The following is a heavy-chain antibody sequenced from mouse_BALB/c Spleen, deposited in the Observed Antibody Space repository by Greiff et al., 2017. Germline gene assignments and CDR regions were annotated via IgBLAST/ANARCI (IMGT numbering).Heavy chain of an antibody. Sequence: DVKLQESGGGLVQPGGSLRLSCATSGFTFTDYYMSWVRQPPGKALEWLGFIRNKANGYTTEYSASVKGRFTISRDNSQSILYLQMNTLRAEDSATYYCARDSGYSLSYAMDYWGQGTSVTVSS. CDR2: IRNKANGYTT. CDR3: ARDSGYSLSYAMDY. V-gene: IGHV7-3*02. D-gene: IGHD2-3*01. J-gene: IGHJ4*01. CDR1: GFTFTDYY.